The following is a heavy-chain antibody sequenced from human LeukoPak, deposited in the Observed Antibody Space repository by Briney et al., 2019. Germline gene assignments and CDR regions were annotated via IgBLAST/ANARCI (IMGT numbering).Heavy chain of an antibody. Sequence: PSETLSLTCTVSGGSISSGGYYWSWIRQHPGKGLEWIGYIYYSGSTYYNPSLKSRVTISVDTSKNQFSLKLGSVTAADTAVYYCARDQSGYGWFDPWGQGTLVTVSS. CDR3: ARDQSGYGWFDP. CDR2: IYYSGST. CDR1: GGSISSGGYY. D-gene: IGHD5-12*01. V-gene: IGHV4-31*03. J-gene: IGHJ5*02.